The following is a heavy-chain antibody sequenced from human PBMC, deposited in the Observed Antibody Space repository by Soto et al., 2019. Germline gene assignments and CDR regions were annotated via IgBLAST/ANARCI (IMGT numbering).Heavy chain of an antibody. CDR1: GFTFNSYA. CDR3: AKGGRQWLVTSDFNY. CDR2: ISDYGGIT. J-gene: IGHJ4*02. V-gene: IGHV3-23*01. D-gene: IGHD6-19*01. Sequence: GGSLRLSCAASGFTFNSYAMSWVRQAPGKGLEWVSNISDYGGITDYADSVKGRFTISRDNSKNTLYLQMNSLRAEDTAVYYCAKGGRQWLVTSDFNYWGQGALVTVSS.